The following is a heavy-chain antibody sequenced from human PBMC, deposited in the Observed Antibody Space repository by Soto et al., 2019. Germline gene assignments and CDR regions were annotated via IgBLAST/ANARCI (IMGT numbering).Heavy chain of an antibody. CDR2: ISAHNGNT. CDR1: GYMFISYG. CDR3: ASDLDGSGSYYTDY. D-gene: IGHD3-10*01. Sequence: QVQLVQSGAEVKKPGASVKVSCKASGYMFISYGINWVRQAPGQGLEWMGWISAHNGNTKYAQNLQGRVTMTTDTSTSTAYMEMRSLRSDDTGVYYCASDLDGSGSYYTDYWGPGTLVTVSS. V-gene: IGHV1-18*01. J-gene: IGHJ4*02.